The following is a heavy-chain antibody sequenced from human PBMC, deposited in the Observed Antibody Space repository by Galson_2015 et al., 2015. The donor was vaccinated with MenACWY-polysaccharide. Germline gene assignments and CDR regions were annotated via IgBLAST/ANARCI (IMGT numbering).Heavy chain of an antibody. J-gene: IGHJ6*02. CDR2: ISYDGSNK. CDR1: GFTFSSYG. CDR3: AKPTTYLDSSGYYPYYGMDV. V-gene: IGHV3-30*18. Sequence: SLRLSCAASGFTFSSYGMHWVRQAPGKGLEWVAVISYDGSNKYYADSVKGRFTISRDNSKNTLYLQMNSLRAEDTAVYYCAKPTTYLDSSGYYPYYGMDVWGQGTTVTVSS. D-gene: IGHD3-22*01.